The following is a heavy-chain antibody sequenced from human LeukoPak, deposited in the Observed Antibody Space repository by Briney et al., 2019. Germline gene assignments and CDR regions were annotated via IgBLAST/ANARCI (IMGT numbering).Heavy chain of an antibody. J-gene: IGHJ4*02. CDR1: GFTFSNYW. D-gene: IGHD3-10*01. CDR2: IKADGSTK. CDR3: ARDGPWFGEFFDY. V-gene: IGHV3-7*01. Sequence: PGGSLRLSCAASGFTFSNYWMSWVRQAPGKGLEWVANIKADGSTKNYMDPMKGRFTISRDNAKNSLYLQMNGLRAEDTAVYFCARDGPWFGEFFDYWGQGTLVTVSS.